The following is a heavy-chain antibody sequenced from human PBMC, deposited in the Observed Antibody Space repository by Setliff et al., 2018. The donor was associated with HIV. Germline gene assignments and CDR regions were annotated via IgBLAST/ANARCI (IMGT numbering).Heavy chain of an antibody. Sequence: SGPTLVNPTQTLTLTCTFSGFSLSTGGVCVGWIRQPPGKALEWLALIYWDDDKRYSPSLKSRLTITKDTSKNRVVLTMTNMDPVDTATYYCAHILQDPPSHFYYYFYMDVWGKGTTVTVSS. CDR3: AHILQDPPSHFYYYFYMDV. V-gene: IGHV2-5*02. CDR2: IYWDDDK. CDR1: GFSLSTGGVC. D-gene: IGHD3-3*02. J-gene: IGHJ6*03.